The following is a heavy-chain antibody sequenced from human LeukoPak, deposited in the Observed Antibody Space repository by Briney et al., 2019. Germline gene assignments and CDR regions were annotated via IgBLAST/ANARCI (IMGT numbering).Heavy chain of an antibody. J-gene: IGHJ4*02. CDR1: GYTFINYG. Sequence: ASVKVSCTASGYTFINYGISWVRQAPGQGLEWMGWISANSGNTKFAQKVQGRITMTTDTSTSTAYMELSSLRSGDTAVYYCARPAAVAGTFRYFDYWGQGTLVTVSS. CDR2: ISANSGNT. D-gene: IGHD6-19*01. CDR3: ARPAAVAGTFRYFDY. V-gene: IGHV1-18*01.